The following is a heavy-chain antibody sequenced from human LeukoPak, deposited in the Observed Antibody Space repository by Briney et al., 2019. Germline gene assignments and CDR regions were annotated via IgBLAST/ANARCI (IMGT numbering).Heavy chain of an antibody. V-gene: IGHV4-30-2*01. J-gene: IGHJ5*02. CDR3: ARRIAAAGTPGLNWFDP. D-gene: IGHD6-13*01. CDR1: GGSISSGGYY. Sequence: SETLSLTCTVSGGSISSGGYYWSWIRQPPGKGLEWIGYIYHSGSTYYSPSLKSRVTISVDRSKNQFSLKLSSVTAADTAVYYCARRIAAAGTPGLNWFDPWGQGTLVTVSS. CDR2: IYHSGST.